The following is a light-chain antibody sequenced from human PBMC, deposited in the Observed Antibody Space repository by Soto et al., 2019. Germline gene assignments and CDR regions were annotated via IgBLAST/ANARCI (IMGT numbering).Light chain of an antibody. Sequence: EILLTQSPGTLSLSPGERSTLSCRSSQTVRNNYLAWYQQKPGQAPRLLIYDASSRATGIPDRFSGSGSGTDFTLTINRLEPEDFAVYYCQQYGSSPPTFGQGTKVDIK. CDR2: DAS. CDR1: QTVRNNY. CDR3: QQYGSSPPT. J-gene: IGKJ1*01. V-gene: IGKV3-20*01.